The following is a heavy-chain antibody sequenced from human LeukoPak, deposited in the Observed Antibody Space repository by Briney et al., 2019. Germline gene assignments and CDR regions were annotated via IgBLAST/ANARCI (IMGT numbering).Heavy chain of an antibody. CDR2: INHSGST. J-gene: IGHJ4*02. CDR1: GGSFSGYY. Sequence: PSETLSLTCAVYGGSFSGYYWSWTRQPPGKGLEWIGEINHSGSTNYNPSLKSRVTISVDTSKNQFSLKLSSVTAADTAVYYCARWGQSFAADYWGQGTLVTVSS. D-gene: IGHD3-16*01. V-gene: IGHV4-34*01. CDR3: ARWGQSFAADY.